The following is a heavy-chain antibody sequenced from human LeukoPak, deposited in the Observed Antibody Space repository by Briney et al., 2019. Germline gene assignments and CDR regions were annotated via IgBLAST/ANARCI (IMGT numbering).Heavy chain of an antibody. Sequence: GGSLRLSCAASGFTFSSYDMHWVRQATGKGLEWVSAIGTAGDTYYPGSVKGRFTISRENAKNSLYLQMNSLRAGDTAVYYCARGAVAGSLTRFDYWGQGTLVTVSS. CDR2: IGTAGDT. CDR1: GFTFSSYD. CDR3: ARGAVAGSLTRFDY. J-gene: IGHJ4*02. D-gene: IGHD6-19*01. V-gene: IGHV3-13*01.